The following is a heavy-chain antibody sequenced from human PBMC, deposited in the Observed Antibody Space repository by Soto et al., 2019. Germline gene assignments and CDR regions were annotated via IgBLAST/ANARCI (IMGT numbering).Heavy chain of an antibody. J-gene: IGHJ6*02. V-gene: IGHV1-46*01. CDR3: ARGHSTDCSNGVCSFFYNHEMDV. CDR1: GYAFTSYY. D-gene: IGHD2-8*01. Sequence: ASVKVSCKASGYAFTSYYMHWVRQAPGQGLEWMGIINPSGGSTSYAQKFQGRATMTRDRSISTVYMELTRLRSDDTAVYFCARGHSTDCSNGVCSFFYNHEMDVWGQGTTVTVSS. CDR2: INPSGGST.